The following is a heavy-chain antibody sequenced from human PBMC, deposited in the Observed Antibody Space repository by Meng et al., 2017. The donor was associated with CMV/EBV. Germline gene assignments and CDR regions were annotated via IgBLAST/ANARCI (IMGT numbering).Heavy chain of an antibody. CDR1: GGTFSSDA. CDR2: IIPIFGTA. J-gene: IGHJ6*02. V-gene: IGHV1-69*05. D-gene: IGHD2-2*01. CDR3: TRDVTDCRSTNCRIDYYYYGMDV. Sequence: SVKVTCKASGGTFSSDAIRWVRQAPGQGLEWLGGIIPIFGTANYAQKFQGRVMITTDESTSTAYKELSSLRSEDAAVYYYTRDVTDCRSTNCRIDYYYYGMDVWGQGTTVTVSS.